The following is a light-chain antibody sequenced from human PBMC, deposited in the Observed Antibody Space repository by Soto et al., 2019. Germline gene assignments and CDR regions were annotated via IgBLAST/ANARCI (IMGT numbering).Light chain of an antibody. Sequence: QSVLTQPPSVSGAPGQRVTISCTGSSSNIGAGFDVHWYQQFPGTAPKLLIYGNSNRPSGVSDRFSGSKSGTSASLAITGLQAEDESDYYCQSYDSSLSAYVFGIGTKVTVL. CDR1: SSNIGAGFD. CDR2: GNS. J-gene: IGLJ1*01. V-gene: IGLV1-40*01. CDR3: QSYDSSLSAYV.